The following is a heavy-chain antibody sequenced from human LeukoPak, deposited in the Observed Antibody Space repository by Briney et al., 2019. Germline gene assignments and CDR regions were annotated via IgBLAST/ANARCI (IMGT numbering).Heavy chain of an antibody. D-gene: IGHD2-2*02. CDR3: ARDQYCSSTSCYNRVDY. Sequence: ASVKDSCKASGYTFTGYGISWVRQAPGQGLEWMGWISAYNGNTNYAQKIQGRVTMTTDTSTSTAYMELRSLRSDDTAVYYCARDQYCSSTSCYNRVDYWGQGILVTVSS. CDR2: ISAYNGNT. J-gene: IGHJ4*02. V-gene: IGHV1-18*01. CDR1: GYTFTGYG.